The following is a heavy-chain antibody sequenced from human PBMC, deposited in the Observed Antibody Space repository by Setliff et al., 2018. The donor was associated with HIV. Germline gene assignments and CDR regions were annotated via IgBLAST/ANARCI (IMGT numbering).Heavy chain of an antibody. CDR2: INPNGDTT. J-gene: IGHJ4*02. Sequence: ASVKVSCKASGYTFTDYYMHWVRQAPGQGLEWMGRINPNGDTTNYADSVKGRFTISRDNSKNTLYLQMNSLRAEDAAVYYCAKDYSSGWFDYWGQGTLVTVSS. D-gene: IGHD6-19*01. CDR1: GYTFTDYY. CDR3: AKDYSSGWFDY. V-gene: IGHV1-2*06.